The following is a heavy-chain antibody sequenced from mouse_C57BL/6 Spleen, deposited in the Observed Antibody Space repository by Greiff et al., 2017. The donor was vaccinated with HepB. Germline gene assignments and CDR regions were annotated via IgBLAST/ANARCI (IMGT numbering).Heavy chain of an antibody. D-gene: IGHD1-1*01. Sequence: VQLQQSGPELVKPGASVKISCKASGYAFSSSWMNWVKQRPGKGLEWIGRIYPGDGDTNYNGKFKGKATLTADKSSSTAYMQLSSRTSEESAVDFCVRERGGDYGYAMDYWGQGTSVTVSS. CDR2: IYPGDGDT. V-gene: IGHV1-82*01. CDR3: VRERGGDYGYAMDY. CDR1: GYAFSSSW. J-gene: IGHJ4*01.